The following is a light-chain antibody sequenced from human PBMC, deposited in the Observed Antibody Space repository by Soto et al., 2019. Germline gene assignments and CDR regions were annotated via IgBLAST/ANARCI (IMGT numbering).Light chain of an antibody. J-gene: IGKJ1*01. Sequence: DIVMTQSPDSLAVSLGERATINCKSSQSVLYSSNSKNYLAWYQQKVGQPPKLLIYWASSRDSGVPDRFSGSGSGTDFTLTISSLQAEDVAVYYCQQYYSTPQTFGQGTKVDIK. V-gene: IGKV4-1*01. CDR2: WAS. CDR1: QSVLYSSNSKNY. CDR3: QQYYSTPQT.